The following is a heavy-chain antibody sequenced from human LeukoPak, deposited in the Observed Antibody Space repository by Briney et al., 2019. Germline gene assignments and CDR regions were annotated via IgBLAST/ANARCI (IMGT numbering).Heavy chain of an antibody. CDR1: GFTFSSYA. D-gene: IGHD1-26*01. CDR3: ARGQGELDY. CDR2: IIPILGIA. J-gene: IGHJ4*02. V-gene: IGHV1-69*04. Sequence: GGSLRLSCAASGFTFSSYAMSWVRQAPGQGLEWMGRIIPILGIANYAQKFQGRVTMTRNTSISTAYMELSSLRSEDTAVYYCARGQGELDYWGQGTLVTVSS.